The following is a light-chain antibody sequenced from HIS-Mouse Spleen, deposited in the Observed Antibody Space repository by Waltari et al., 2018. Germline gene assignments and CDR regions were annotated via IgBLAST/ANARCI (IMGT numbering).Light chain of an antibody. V-gene: IGLV3-10*01. CDR3: YSTDSSGNHRV. J-gene: IGLJ2*01. Sequence: SYALPQPPPVSVSPGQPASITCPGYAFPTTSAYWYQQKSGQAPVLVIYEDSKRPSGIPERFSGSSSGTMATLTISGAQVEDEADYYCYSTDSSGNHRVFGGGTKLTVL. CDR2: EDS. CDR1: AFPTTS.